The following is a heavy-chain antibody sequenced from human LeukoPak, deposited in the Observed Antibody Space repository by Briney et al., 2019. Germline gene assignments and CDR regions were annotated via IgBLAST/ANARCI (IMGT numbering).Heavy chain of an antibody. J-gene: IGHJ4*02. CDR1: GVSITNNW. D-gene: IGHD6-13*01. CDR3: ARDKQQLVMGRENYFDH. V-gene: IGHV4-4*02. CDR2: IYHSGST. Sequence: SETLSLTCVVSGVSITNNWWSWVRQPPGKGLEWIGEIYHSGSTTYNPSLKSRVTISMDTSRTQFSLNLSSVTAADTAVYYCARDKQQLVMGRENYFDHWGQGTLVTVSS.